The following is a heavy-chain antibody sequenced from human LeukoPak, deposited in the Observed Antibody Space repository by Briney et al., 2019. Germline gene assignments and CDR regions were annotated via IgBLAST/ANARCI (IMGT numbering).Heavy chain of an antibody. CDR1: GFTFGDYS. Sequence: GGSLRLSCTASGFTFGDYSMSWVRQAPGKGREWVGFIRSKAYGGTTEYAASVKGRFIISRENSKSNAYLQMLSLKTEDTAVYYCTRAADYDTSGYSPLRYWGQGTLVTVSS. D-gene: IGHD3-22*01. CDR3: TRAADYDTSGYSPLRY. J-gene: IGHJ4*02. V-gene: IGHV3-49*04. CDR2: IRSKAYGGTT.